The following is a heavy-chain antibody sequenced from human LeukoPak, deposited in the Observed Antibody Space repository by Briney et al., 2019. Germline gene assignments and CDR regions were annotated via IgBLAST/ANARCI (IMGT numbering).Heavy chain of an antibody. Sequence: SETLSLTCAVYGGAFSGYYWSWIRQPPGKGLEWIGGINYSGSTNYNPSLKSRVTISVDTSKNQFSLKLSSVTAADTAVYYCARGSSGSYYRHYYYYYYMDVWGKGTTVTVSS. CDR3: ARGSSGSYYRHYYYYYYMDV. CDR1: GGAFSGYY. J-gene: IGHJ6*03. CDR2: INYSGST. D-gene: IGHD3-10*01. V-gene: IGHV4-34*01.